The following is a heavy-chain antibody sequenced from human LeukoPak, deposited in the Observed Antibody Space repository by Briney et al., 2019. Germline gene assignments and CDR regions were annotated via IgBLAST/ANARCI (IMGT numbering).Heavy chain of an antibody. V-gene: IGHV4-31*03. CDR1: GGSISSGGYY. CDR2: IYYSGST. D-gene: IGHD4-17*01. Sequence: PSQTLSLTCTVSGGSISSGGYYWSWIRQHPGKGLEWIGYIYYSGSTYYNPSLKSRVTISVDTSKNQFSLKLSPVTAADTAVYYCASLMTTEYYFDYWGQGTLVTVSS. J-gene: IGHJ4*02. CDR3: ASLMTTEYYFDY.